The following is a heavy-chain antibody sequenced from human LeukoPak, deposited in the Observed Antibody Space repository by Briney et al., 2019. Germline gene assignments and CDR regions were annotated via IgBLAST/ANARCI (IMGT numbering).Heavy chain of an antibody. CDR1: GGSVSHYY. D-gene: IGHD3-10*01. J-gene: IGHJ5*02. V-gene: IGHV4-59*02. CDR2: IYYSGTT. Sequence: KPSETLSLTCTVSGGSVSHYYWSWIRQPPGKGLEWFGYIYYSGTTNYNPSLKSRVTMSVDTSKNQFSLRLNSVTAADTAVYYCARGTLGVTPPLGVQDDPWGQGILVTVSS. CDR3: ARGTLGVTPPLGVQDDP.